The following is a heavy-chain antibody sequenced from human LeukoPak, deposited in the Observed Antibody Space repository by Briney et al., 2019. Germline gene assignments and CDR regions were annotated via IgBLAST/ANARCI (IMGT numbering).Heavy chain of an antibody. CDR3: ARSRSQVITDLNYYYYMDV. Sequence: SVKVSCKASGGTFSSYAISWVRQAAGQGLEWMGGIIPIFGTANYAQKFQGRVTITTDESTSTAYMELSSLRSEDTAVYYCARSRSQVITDLNYYYYMDVWGKGTTVTVSS. D-gene: IGHD3-10*01. CDR2: IIPIFGTA. J-gene: IGHJ6*03. V-gene: IGHV1-69*05. CDR1: GGTFSSYA.